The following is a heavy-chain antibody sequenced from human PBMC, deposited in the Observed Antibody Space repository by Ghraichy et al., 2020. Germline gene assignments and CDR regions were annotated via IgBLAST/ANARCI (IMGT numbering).Heavy chain of an antibody. Sequence: GGSLRLSCAASGFTFSNYAMNWVRQAPGKGLEWVSTISGCGGSTYYADSVKGRFTISRDNSKNTLYLQMNSLRAEDTAVYYCAKDYFDSTGYSPFDYWGQGTLVTVSS. J-gene: IGHJ4*02. V-gene: IGHV3-23*01. CDR1: GFTFSNYA. D-gene: IGHD3-22*01. CDR3: AKDYFDSTGYSPFDY. CDR2: ISGCGGST.